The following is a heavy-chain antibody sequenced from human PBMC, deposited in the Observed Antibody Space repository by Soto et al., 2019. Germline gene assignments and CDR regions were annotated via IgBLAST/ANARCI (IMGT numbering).Heavy chain of an antibody. J-gene: IGHJ4*02. CDR2: INHSGST. Sequence: QVQLQQWGAGLLKPSETLSLTCAVYGGSFSGYYWSWIRQPPGKGLEWIGEINHSGSTNYNPSLKSRVTISVDTCKNQFSLKLSSVTAADTAVYYCARSHFWMATKTGYFDYWGQGTLVTVSS. V-gene: IGHV4-34*01. CDR3: ARSHFWMATKTGYFDY. CDR1: GGSFSGYY. D-gene: IGHD3-3*02.